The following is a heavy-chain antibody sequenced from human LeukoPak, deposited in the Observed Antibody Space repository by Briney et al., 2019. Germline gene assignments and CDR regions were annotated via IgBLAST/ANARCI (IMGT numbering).Heavy chain of an antibody. CDR1: GFTFSSYG. CDR2: ISSSSTTI. V-gene: IGHV3-48*02. CDR3: ARGIDY. J-gene: IGHJ4*02. Sequence: TGGSLRLSCAASGFTFSSYGMHWVRQAPGKGLEWVSYISSSSTTIDYADSVKGRFTISRDNAKNSPFLQMNGLRDEDTAVYYCARGIDYWGQGTLVTVSS.